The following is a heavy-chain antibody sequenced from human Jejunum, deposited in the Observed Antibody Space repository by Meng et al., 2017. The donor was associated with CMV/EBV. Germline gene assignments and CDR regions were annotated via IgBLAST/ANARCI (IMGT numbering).Heavy chain of an antibody. CDR2: ISSSSSYI. CDR1: GCTFTSYS. D-gene: IGHD3-3*01. V-gene: IGHV3-21*01. CDR3: ARAGGIYDSPDV. Sequence: AASGCTFTSYSMIGVRQAPGKGLEGVSSISSSSSYIYYADSVKGRFTISRDNAKNSLYLQMNSLRAEDTAVYYCARAGGIYDSPDVWGQGTTVTVSS. J-gene: IGHJ6*02.